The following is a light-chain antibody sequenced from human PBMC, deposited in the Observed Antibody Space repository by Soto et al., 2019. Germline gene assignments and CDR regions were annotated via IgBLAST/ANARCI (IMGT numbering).Light chain of an antibody. V-gene: IGKV3-20*01. CDR1: QSISRSW. CDR2: GAS. J-gene: IGKJ2*01. Sequence: EIVLTQSPGTLSLSPGERAILSCRASQSISRSWLAWYQQKPGQAPRLLIYGASTRATGIPDRFSGSGSGTDFTLTISRLEPEDVAVYYCQQFSSSLPYTFGLGTKLEIK. CDR3: QQFSSSLPYT.